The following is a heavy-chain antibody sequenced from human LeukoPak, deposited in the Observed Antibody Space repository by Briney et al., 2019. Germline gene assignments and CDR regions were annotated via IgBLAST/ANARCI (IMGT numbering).Heavy chain of an antibody. CDR3: ARGRYCSSTSCYFFKAAGYFQH. J-gene: IGHJ1*01. V-gene: IGHV4-34*01. CDR1: GGSFSGYY. CDR2: INHGVST. Sequence: PSETLSLTCAVYGGSFSGYYWSSIRQPPGKGLGWIGEINHGVSTNYNPSLKGRVTISVDTSKNQFSLKLSSVTAADTAVYYCARGRYCSSTSCYFFKAAGYFQHWGQGTLVTVSS. D-gene: IGHD2-2*01.